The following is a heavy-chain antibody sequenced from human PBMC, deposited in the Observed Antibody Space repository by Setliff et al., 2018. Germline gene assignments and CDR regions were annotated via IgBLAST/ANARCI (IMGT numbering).Heavy chain of an antibody. CDR2: IYTSGTT. CDR3: ARDNRARHYMDV. J-gene: IGHJ6*03. Sequence: PSETLSLTCTVSGASIGSGSHYWSWIRQPAGRGLEWIGRIYTSGTTNYSPSRKSRVSISSDTSKNQFSLNLSSVTAADTAVYYCARDNRARHYMDVWGKGTTVTVSS. D-gene: IGHD3-10*01. V-gene: IGHV4-61*02. CDR1: GASIGSGSHY.